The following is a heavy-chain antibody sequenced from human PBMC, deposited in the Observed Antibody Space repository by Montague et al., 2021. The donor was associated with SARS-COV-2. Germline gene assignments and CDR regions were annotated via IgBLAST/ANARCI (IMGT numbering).Heavy chain of an antibody. CDR1: GDSIRSSNFY. CDR3: ASGIYPSGSYYNRYYYGLNI. Sequence: SETLSLTCDVSGDSIRSSNFYWGWIRQSPGKGLEWIGSIYFSGTTYYNPSLKSPVTISIDTSKNQFSLKMTSVTAADTATYYCASGIYPSGSYYNRYYYGLNIWGPGTTVIVSS. CDR2: IYFSGTT. V-gene: IGHV4-39*07. J-gene: IGHJ6*02. D-gene: IGHD3-10*01.